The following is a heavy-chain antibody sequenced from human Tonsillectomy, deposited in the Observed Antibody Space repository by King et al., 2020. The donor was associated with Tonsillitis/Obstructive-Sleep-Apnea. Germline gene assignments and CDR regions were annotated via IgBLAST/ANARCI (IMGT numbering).Heavy chain of an antibody. CDR3: ARTPSGSTFDY. Sequence: LQESGPGLVKPSETLSLTCTVSGGSISSSSYYWGWIRQPPGKGLVWIGSIYFIGCTYHSPSLKSRVTISVDPSKNQFSLKVSSVTAADTAVYYCARTPSGSTFDYWGQGTLVTVSS. CDR1: GGSISSSSYY. J-gene: IGHJ4*02. CDR2: IYFIGCT. D-gene: IGHD5-12*01. V-gene: IGHV4-39*01.